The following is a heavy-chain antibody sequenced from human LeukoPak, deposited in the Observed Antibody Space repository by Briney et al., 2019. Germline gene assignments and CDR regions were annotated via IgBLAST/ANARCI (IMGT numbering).Heavy chain of an antibody. CDR3: AREVNYYGSSGMTFDI. V-gene: IGHV4-59*01. CDR1: GGSISSYY. J-gene: IGHJ3*02. CDR2: IYYSGST. Sequence: PSETLSLTCTVSGGSISSYYWSWIRQPPGKGLEWIGYIYYSGSTNYNPSLKSRVTISVDTSKNQFSLKLSSVTAADTAVYYCAREVNYYGSSGMTFDIWGQGTMVTVSS. D-gene: IGHD3-22*01.